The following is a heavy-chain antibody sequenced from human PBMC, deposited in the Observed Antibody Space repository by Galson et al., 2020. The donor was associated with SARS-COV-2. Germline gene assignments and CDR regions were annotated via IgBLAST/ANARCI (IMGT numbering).Heavy chain of an antibody. D-gene: IGHD1-26*01. CDR3: ARVSGAADTEY. Sequence: SETLSLNCKVSGDSVSSAGYYWSWLRQHPGRGQEWKGYIKSSGSTYYNPSLKSRVTISADPSKTHFSLALSSVTAADTAAYSCARVSGAADTEYWGQGILDIVSS. CDR2: IKSSGST. V-gene: IGHV4-31*03. J-gene: IGHJ4*02. CDR1: GDSVSSAGYY.